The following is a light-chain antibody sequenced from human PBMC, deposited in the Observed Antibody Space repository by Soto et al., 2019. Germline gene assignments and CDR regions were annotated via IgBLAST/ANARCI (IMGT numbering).Light chain of an antibody. CDR1: TNDVGSYDL. J-gene: IGLJ1*01. CDR2: EVS. V-gene: IGLV2-23*02. CDR3: FSYADTNNFV. Sequence: QSALTQPASVSGSPGQSITISCTGTTNDVGSYDLVSWYQHHPGKAPKLMIYEVSKRPSGISYRFSGSKSGNTASVTISGLQAEDEADYYCFSYADTNNFVFGSGTKLTVL.